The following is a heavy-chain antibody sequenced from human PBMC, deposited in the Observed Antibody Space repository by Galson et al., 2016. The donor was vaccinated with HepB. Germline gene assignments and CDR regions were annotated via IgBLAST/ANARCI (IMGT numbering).Heavy chain of an antibody. CDR2: IHTGNGNT. V-gene: IGHV1-3*04. CDR1: GYVFTGYA. CDR3: ARDTRMVRGREKPPSLIDY. D-gene: IGHD3-10*01. Sequence: SVKVSCKASGYVFTGYAMHWVRQAPGQSLEWLGWIHTGNGNTKYSQKFQASVAITRDTSARTVYLELSSLTPADTATYFCARDTRMVRGREKPPSLIDYWGRGTLVTVSS. J-gene: IGHJ4*02.